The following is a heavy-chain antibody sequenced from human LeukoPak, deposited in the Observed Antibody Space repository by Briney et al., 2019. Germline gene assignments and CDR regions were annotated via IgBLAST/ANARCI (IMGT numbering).Heavy chain of an antibody. V-gene: IGHV1-69*13. Sequence: SVKVSCKASGYTFTSYGISWVRQAPGQGLEWVGGIIPIFGTANYAQKFQGRVTITADESTSTAYMELSSLRSEDTAFYYCARDLAYSRLDYWGQGMLVTVSS. CDR1: GYTFTSYG. CDR3: ARDLAYSRLDY. CDR2: IIPIFGTA. J-gene: IGHJ4*02. D-gene: IGHD5-18*01.